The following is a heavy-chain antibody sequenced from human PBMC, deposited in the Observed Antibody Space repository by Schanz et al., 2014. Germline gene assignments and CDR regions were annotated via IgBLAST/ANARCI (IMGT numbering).Heavy chain of an antibody. CDR2: FDPEDGQT. Sequence: QVHLLQSGAAVKKPGASVRLSCKVSGNTITKFAMHWVRQAPGKGLEWMGGFDPEDGQTFYAQNIQGRATMTEDTSTDTAYMELRSLTSEDTAVYYCAFLEWILPGMDVWGQGTTVIVSS. J-gene: IGHJ6*02. D-gene: IGHD3-3*01. V-gene: IGHV1-24*01. CDR1: GNTITKFA. CDR3: AFLEWILPGMDV.